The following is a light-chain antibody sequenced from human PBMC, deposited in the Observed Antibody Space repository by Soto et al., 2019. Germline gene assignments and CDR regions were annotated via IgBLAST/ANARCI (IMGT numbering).Light chain of an antibody. CDR2: GAS. CDR1: QSVSGN. Sequence: EIVMTQSPSTLSVSPGARATLSCRARQSVSGNLAWYQQKPGQAPRLLIYGASTRATGIPARFSGSGSGTEFTLTISSLQSEDFAVYYCQQYNNWPNTFGQGTKLEIK. V-gene: IGKV3-15*01. CDR3: QQYNNWPNT. J-gene: IGKJ2*01.